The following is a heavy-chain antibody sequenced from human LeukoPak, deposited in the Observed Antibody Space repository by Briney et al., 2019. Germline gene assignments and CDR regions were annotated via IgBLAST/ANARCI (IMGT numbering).Heavy chain of an antibody. CDR3: ARDNAVRGEACWLTR. CDR2: ISPSGGST. CDR1: GYTFTSNY. J-gene: IGHJ4*02. Sequence: ASVKVSCKAFGYTFTSNYMHWVRQAPGQGPEWMGVISPSGGSTTYAQKFQGRVTLTRDMSTSTDYLDLSSLRSEDTAVYYCARDNAVRGEACWLTRCGQGTLLGVSS. V-gene: IGHV1-46*01. D-gene: IGHD6-19*01.